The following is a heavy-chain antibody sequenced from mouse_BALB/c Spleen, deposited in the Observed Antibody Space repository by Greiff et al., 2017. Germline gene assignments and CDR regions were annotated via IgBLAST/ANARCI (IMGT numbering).Heavy chain of an antibody. CDR1: GFTFSSFG. V-gene: IGHV5-17*02. CDR2: ISSGSSTI. J-gene: IGHJ2*01. D-gene: IGHD1-1*01. CDR3: ARRDYGSLDY. Sequence: EVNLVESGGGLVQPGGSRKLSCAASGFTFSSFGMHWVRQAPEKGLEWVAYISSGSSTIYYADTVKGRFTISRDNPKNTLFLQMTSLRSEDTAMYYCARRDYGSLDYWGQGTTLTVSS.